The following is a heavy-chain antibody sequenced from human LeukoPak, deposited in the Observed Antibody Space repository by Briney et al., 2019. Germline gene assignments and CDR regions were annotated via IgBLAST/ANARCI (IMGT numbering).Heavy chain of an antibody. Sequence: SETLSLTWTVSGGSISSGSYYWSWNRQPAGKGLEWVGRIYTSGSTNYNPSLKSRVTISVDTSKNQFSLKLSSVTAADTAVYYCARDRYDFWSGYYYYYGMDVWGQGTTVTVSS. CDR2: IYTSGST. D-gene: IGHD3-3*01. V-gene: IGHV4-61*02. J-gene: IGHJ6*02. CDR3: ARDRYDFWSGYYYYYGMDV. CDR1: GGSISSGSYY.